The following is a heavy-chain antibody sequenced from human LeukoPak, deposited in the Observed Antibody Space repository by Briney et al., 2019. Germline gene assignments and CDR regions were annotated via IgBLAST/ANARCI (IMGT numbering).Heavy chain of an antibody. V-gene: IGHV1-2*02. D-gene: IGHD3-10*01. CDR1: GYTFTEYY. CDR2: INPKSGDT. CDR3: ARVMVRGVISPDDAFDI. J-gene: IGHJ3*02. Sequence: ASVKVSCKASGYTFTEYYIHWVRQAPGQGLEFMGWINPKSGDTNYAQKFQGRVTMTRDTSISTAYMELSRLRSDDTAVYYCARVMVRGVISPDDAFDIWGQGTMVTVSS.